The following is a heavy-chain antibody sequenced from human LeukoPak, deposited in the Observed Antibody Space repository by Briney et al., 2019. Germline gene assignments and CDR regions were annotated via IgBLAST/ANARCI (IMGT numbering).Heavy chain of an antibody. CDR2: IYYSGST. CDR3: ARVGGGRWLQYFDY. J-gene: IGHJ4*02. Sequence: TSETLSLTCTVSGGSISSYYWSWIRQPPGKGLEWIGYIYYSGSTNYNPSLKSRVTISVDTSKNQFSLKLSSVTAADTAVYYCARVGGGRWLQYFDYWGQGTPVTVSS. V-gene: IGHV4-59*01. CDR1: GGSISSYY. D-gene: IGHD5-24*01.